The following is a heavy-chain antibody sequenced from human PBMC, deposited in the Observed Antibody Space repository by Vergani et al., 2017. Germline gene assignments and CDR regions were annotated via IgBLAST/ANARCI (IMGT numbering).Heavy chain of an antibody. CDR3: ARERIAVPPDYYGMDV. D-gene: IGHD6-19*01. Sequence: QVQLVQSGAEMKKPGASVKVSCKASGYTFSDYYIHWVRQAPGQGLEWMGWINPNSGGSHFIQKFQGRVTVTRDTSISTAYMELSRLRSDDTAVYYCARERIAVPPDYYGMDVWGQGTTVTVSS. V-gene: IGHV1-2*02. J-gene: IGHJ6*02. CDR2: INPNSGGS. CDR1: GYTFSDYY.